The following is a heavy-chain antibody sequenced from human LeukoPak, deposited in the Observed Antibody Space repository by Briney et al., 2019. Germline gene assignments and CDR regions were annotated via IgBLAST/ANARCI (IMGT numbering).Heavy chain of an antibody. V-gene: IGHV4-4*07. Sequence: SETLSLTCTVSGGSISSYYWSWIRQPAGKGLEWIGRIYTSGSTNYNPSLKSRVTMSVDTSKNQFSLKLSSVTAADTAVYYCARDPNYYGSGSHAFDIWGQGTMATVSS. CDR1: GGSISSYY. CDR3: ARDPNYYGSGSHAFDI. J-gene: IGHJ3*02. D-gene: IGHD3-10*01. CDR2: IYTSGST.